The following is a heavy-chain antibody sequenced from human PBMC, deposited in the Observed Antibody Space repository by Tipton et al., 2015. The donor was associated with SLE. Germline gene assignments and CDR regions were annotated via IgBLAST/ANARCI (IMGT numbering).Heavy chain of an antibody. Sequence: QSGPEVKKPGESLKISCEGSGYRFIAYWIAWVRQMPGKGLEWMGMIYPPDSDARYSPSFQGQVTLSVDKSTNTAYLQWTSLKASDTAMYFCAREEQLGMGLDYWGQGTLVTVSS. J-gene: IGHJ4*02. D-gene: IGHD6-6*01. CDR2: IYPPDSDA. CDR3: AREEQLGMGLDY. V-gene: IGHV5-51*03. CDR1: GYRFIAYW.